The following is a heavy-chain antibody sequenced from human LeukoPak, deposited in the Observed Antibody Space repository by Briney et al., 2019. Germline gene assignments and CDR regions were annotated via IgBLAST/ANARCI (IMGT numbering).Heavy chain of an antibody. D-gene: IGHD3-3*01. J-gene: IGHJ3*02. CDR3: AKEAYYDFWSGYTNEAFDI. V-gene: IGHV3-23*01. CDR1: GFIFSSYS. CDR2: ITGSGGNT. Sequence: AGGSLRLSCAASGFIFSSYSMSWVRQAPGMGLEWVSVITGSGGNTYYADSVKGRFTISKDNSKNTLYLQMNSLRAEDTAVYYCAKEAYYDFWSGYTNEAFDIWGQGTMVTVSS.